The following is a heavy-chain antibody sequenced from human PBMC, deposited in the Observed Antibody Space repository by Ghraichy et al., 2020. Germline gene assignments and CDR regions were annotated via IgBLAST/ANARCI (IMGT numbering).Heavy chain of an antibody. D-gene: IGHD6-19*01. CDR1: GFTFSSYG. V-gene: IGHV3-33*01. CDR2: IWYDGSNK. J-gene: IGHJ5*02. Sequence: SLRLSCAASGFTFSSYGMHWVRQAPGKGLEWVAVIWYDGSNKYYADSVKGRFTISRDNSKNTLYLQMNSLRAEDTAVYYCARDFLKGSRYSSGWYEKAWGQGTLVTVSS. CDR3: ARDFLKGSRYSSGWYEKA.